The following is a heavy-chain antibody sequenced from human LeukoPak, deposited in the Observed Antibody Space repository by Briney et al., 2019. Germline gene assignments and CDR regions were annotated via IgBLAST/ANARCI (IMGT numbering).Heavy chain of an antibody. CDR2: IKQDGSEK. CDR3: ARVNPLMAPGAFDI. V-gene: IGHV3-7*01. CDR1: AFTFSTYR. D-gene: IGHD2-8*01. J-gene: IGHJ3*02. Sequence: GGCLRLSCAASAFTFSTYRMSWVRQAPWKGLEWVDNIKQDGSEKYYVASVKGRFTIARDNAKNSLYLQMNSLRAEDTAVYYCARVNPLMAPGAFDIWGQGTMVTVSS.